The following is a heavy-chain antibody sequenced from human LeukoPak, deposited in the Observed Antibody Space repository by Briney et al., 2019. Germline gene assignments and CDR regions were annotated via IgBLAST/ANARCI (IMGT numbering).Heavy chain of an antibody. CDR2: IIPIFGTA. CDR3: ARDRLFGVVTSFDY. D-gene: IGHD3-3*01. Sequence: SVKVSCKASGGTFISYAISWVRQAPGQGLEWMGGIIPIFGTANYAQKFQGRVTITADESTSTAYMELSSLRSEDTAVYYCARDRLFGVVTSFDYWGQGTPVTVSS. V-gene: IGHV1-69*13. CDR1: GGTFISYA. J-gene: IGHJ4*02.